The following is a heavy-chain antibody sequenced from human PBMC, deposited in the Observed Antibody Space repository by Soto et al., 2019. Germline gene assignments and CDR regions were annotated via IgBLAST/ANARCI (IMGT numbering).Heavy chain of an antibody. CDR2: INSDGSST. D-gene: IGHD6-13*01. CDR3: ARGTPGIAAANYYYYGMDV. Sequence: GGSLRLSCAASGFTFSSYWMHWVRQAPRKGLVWVSRINSDGSSTSYADSVKGRFTISRDNAKNTLYLQMNSLRAEDTAVYYCARGTPGIAAANYYYYGMDVWGQGTTVTVSS. J-gene: IGHJ6*02. V-gene: IGHV3-74*01. CDR1: GFTFSSYW.